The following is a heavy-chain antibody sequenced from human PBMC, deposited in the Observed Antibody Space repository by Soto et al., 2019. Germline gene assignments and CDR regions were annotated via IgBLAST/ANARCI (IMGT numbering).Heavy chain of an antibody. J-gene: IGHJ5*02. CDR2: IKQDSSET. D-gene: IGHD3-16*01. V-gene: IGHV3-7*03. CDR3: VTDWGQLSGA. Sequence: EVQLVESGGGLVQPGGSLRLSCAASGFTFSSYWMSWARQGPGKGLEWVAVIKQDSSETYYVDSVKGRFTVSRDNAKRSLYLQMNTLRVEDTAVYYCVTDWGQLSGAWGQGVLVTVSS. CDR1: GFTFSSYW.